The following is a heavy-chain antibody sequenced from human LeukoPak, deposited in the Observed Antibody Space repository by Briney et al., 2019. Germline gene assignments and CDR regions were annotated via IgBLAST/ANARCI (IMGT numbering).Heavy chain of an antibody. CDR1: GFTFSRYA. CDR3: AKDFGYQLI. V-gene: IGHV3-23*01. D-gene: IGHD2-2*01. J-gene: IGHJ4*02. CDR2: ISGSGENT. Sequence: GGSLRLSCAASGFTFSRYAMSWVRQAPGKGLEWVSAISGSGENTFYADSVKGRFTISRDNAKNSLYLQMNSLRAEDTALYYCAKDFGYQLIWGQGTLVTVSS.